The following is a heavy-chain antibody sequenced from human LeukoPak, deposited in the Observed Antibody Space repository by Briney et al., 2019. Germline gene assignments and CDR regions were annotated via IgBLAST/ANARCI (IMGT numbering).Heavy chain of an antibody. D-gene: IGHD3-22*01. J-gene: IGHJ6*02. CDR2: IYNGDTT. V-gene: IGHV3-53*01. Sequence: GGSLRLSCAASGFTFSNYGMHWVRQAPGKGLEWLSVIYNGDTTYYADSVKGRFTISGDNSGNTVNLQMNSLRAEDTAVYYCARAPPYYYDSRGYHYERGNYFYGMDVWGRGTTVIVSS. CDR1: GFTFSNYG. CDR3: ARAPPYYYDSRGYHYERGNYFYGMDV.